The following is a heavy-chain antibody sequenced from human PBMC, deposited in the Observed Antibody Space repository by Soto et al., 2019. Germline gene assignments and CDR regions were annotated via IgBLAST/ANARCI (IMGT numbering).Heavy chain of an antibody. D-gene: IGHD2-21*02. V-gene: IGHV4-30-4*01. CDR2: IYYSGST. J-gene: IGHJ5*02. Sequence: QVQLQESGPGLVKPSQTLSLTCTVSGGSISSGDYYWSWIRQPPGKGLEWIGYIYYSGSTYYNPFIKRLVTLSVDSSKNQFSLKLRSVAVAYSAVYFCAGAMVVTHTWFDPWGQGTLVTVSS. CDR3: AGAMVVTHTWFDP. CDR1: GGSISSGDYY.